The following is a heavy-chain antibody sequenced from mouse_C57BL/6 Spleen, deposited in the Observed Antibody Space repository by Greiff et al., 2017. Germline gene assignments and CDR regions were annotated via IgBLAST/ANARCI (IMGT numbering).Heavy chain of an antibody. V-gene: IGHV3-6*01. CDR3: ASQLDWYFDV. J-gene: IGHJ1*03. CDR2: ISYDGSN. Sequence: ESGPGLVKPSQSLSLTCSVTGYSITSGYYWNWIRQFPGNKLEWMGYISYDGSNNYNPSLKNRISITRDTSKNQFFLKLNSVTTEDTATYYCASQLDWYFDVWGTGTTVTVSS. CDR1: GYSITSGYY. D-gene: IGHD4-1*02.